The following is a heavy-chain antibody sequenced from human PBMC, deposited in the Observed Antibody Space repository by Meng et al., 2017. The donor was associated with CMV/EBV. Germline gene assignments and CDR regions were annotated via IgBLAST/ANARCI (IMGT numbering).Heavy chain of an antibody. CDR1: GFTFSSYS. CDR3: AREGGGSGFAYYYYYGMDV. CDR2: IKQDGSEK. V-gene: IGHV3-7*01. Sequence: GESLKISCAASGFTFSSYSMNWVRQAPGKGLEWVANIKQDGSEKYYVDSVKGRFTISRDNAKNSLYLQMNSLRAEDTAVYYCAREGGGSGFAYYYYYGMDVWGQGTTVTVSS. D-gene: IGHD6-19*01. J-gene: IGHJ6*02.